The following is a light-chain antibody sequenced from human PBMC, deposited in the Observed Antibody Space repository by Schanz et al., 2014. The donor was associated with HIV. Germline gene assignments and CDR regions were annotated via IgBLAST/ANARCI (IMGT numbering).Light chain of an antibody. V-gene: IGKV3-11*01. CDR1: QDVSGY. J-gene: IGKJ3*01. CDR3: QHRRSWPPFFT. CDR2: DTS. Sequence: IVLTQSPVTLSLSPGERATLSCRASQDVSGYLPWYQHKVGHPPRLLIYDTSNRAAGIPARFSGRGSGTDFTLTISSLEPEDFAVYYCQHRRSWPPFFTFGPGTRVDAK.